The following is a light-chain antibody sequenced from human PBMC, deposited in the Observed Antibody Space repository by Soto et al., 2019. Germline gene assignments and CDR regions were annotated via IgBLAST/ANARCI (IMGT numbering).Light chain of an antibody. Sequence: VLTQSPGTLSLSPGERATLSCRASQSVSSSYLAWYQQKPGQAPRLLIYGASSRATGIPDKFSGSGSGTDFTLTISRLEPEDFAVYYCQQYGSSPQWTFGQGTKVDIK. V-gene: IGKV3-20*01. J-gene: IGKJ1*01. CDR3: QQYGSSPQWT. CDR2: GAS. CDR1: QSVSSSY.